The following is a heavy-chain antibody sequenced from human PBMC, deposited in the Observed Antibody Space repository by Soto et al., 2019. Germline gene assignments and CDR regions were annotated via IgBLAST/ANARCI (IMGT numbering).Heavy chain of an antibody. J-gene: IGHJ5*02. CDR1: GFTFSSYS. CDR3: ARSRDIVVVPAARWFDT. Sequence: GGSLRLSCAASGFTFSSYSMNWVRQAPGKGLEWVSSISSSSSYIYYADSVKGRFTISRDNAKNSLYLQMNSLRAEDTAVYYCARSRDIVVVPAARWFDTWGQGTLVTVSS. CDR2: ISSSSSYI. D-gene: IGHD2-2*01. V-gene: IGHV3-21*01.